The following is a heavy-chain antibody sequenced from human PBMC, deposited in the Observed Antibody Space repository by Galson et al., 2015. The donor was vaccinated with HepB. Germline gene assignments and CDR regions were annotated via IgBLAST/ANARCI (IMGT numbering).Heavy chain of an antibody. V-gene: IGHV3-23*01. Sequence: SLRLSCAGSGFIFSGHGMTWVRQAPGKGLEWVSTISANARGTDYADTVKGRFTISRDNSRNTLYLQMNRIRVVDAAIYYCARRFLNSGTHDYWGQGTLVTVSS. J-gene: IGHJ4*02. D-gene: IGHD1-7*01. CDR1: GFIFSGHG. CDR3: ARRFLNSGTHDY. CDR2: ISANARGT.